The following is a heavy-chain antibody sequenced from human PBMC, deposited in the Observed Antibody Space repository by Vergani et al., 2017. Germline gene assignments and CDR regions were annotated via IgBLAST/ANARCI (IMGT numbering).Heavy chain of an antibody. CDR2: IIPIFGTA. D-gene: IGHD3-3*01. CDR3: ASSTIFGVVMNPQRFDY. V-gene: IGHV1-69*01. CDR1: GGTFSSYA. Sequence: QVQLVQSGAEVKKPGSSVKVSCKASGGTFSSYAISWVRQAPGQGLEWMGGIIPIFGTANYAQKFQGRVTITADESTSKAYMELSSLRSEDTAVYYCASSTIFGVVMNPQRFDYWGQGTLVTVSS. J-gene: IGHJ4*02.